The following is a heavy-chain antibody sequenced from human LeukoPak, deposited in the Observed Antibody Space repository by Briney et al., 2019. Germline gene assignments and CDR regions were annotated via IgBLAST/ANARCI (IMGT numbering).Heavy chain of an antibody. J-gene: IGHJ6*03. CDR2: IIPIFGTA. V-gene: IGHV1-69*05. Sequence: GASVKVSCKASGGTFSSYAISWVRQAPGQGLEWMGGIIPIFGTANYAQKFQGRVTVTTDESTSTAYMELSSLRSEDTAVYYCARSGDIVVVPAHYYYYYMDVWGKGTTVTVSS. CDR3: ARSGDIVVVPAHYYYYYMDV. D-gene: IGHD2-2*01. CDR1: GGTFSSYA.